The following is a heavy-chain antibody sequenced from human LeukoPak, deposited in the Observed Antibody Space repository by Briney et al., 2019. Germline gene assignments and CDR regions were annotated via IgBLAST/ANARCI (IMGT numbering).Heavy chain of an antibody. V-gene: IGHV4-59*01. CDR2: IYYSGST. Sequence: PSETLSLTCTVSGGSISSYYWSWIRQPPGKGLEWIGYIYYSGSTNYNPSLKSRVTISVDTSKNQFSLKLSSVTAADTAVYYCARVPSSIAAAGLLFDYWAREPWSPSPQ. CDR1: GGSISSYY. D-gene: IGHD6-13*01. CDR3: ARVPSSIAAAGLLFDY. J-gene: IGHJ4*02.